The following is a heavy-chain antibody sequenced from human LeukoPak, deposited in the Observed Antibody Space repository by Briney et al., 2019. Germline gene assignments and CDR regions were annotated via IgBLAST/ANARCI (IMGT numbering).Heavy chain of an antibody. Sequence: GGSLRLSCAASGFTFSTHSMHWVRQAPGKGLEWVSYISSSSSAMLYADSVKGRFTISRDNAKNSLYLQMNSLRDEDTAVYYCTRDTRVGGTMDFDYWGQGTLATVSS. CDR1: GFTFSTHS. D-gene: IGHD1-26*01. CDR2: ISSSSSAM. J-gene: IGHJ4*02. V-gene: IGHV3-48*02. CDR3: TRDTRVGGTMDFDY.